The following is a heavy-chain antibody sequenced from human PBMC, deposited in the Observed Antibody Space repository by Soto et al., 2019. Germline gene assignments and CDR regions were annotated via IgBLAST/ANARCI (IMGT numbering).Heavy chain of an antibody. CDR1: GGSISSGDYY. Sequence: PSETLSLTCTVSGGSISSGDYYWSWIRQPPGKGLEWIGYIYYSGSTYYNPSLKSRVTISVDTSKNQFSLKLSSVTAADTAVYYWARGGLYSYLVDYWGQGTLVTVSS. CDR2: IYYSGST. V-gene: IGHV4-30-4*01. D-gene: IGHD3-16*02. J-gene: IGHJ4*02. CDR3: ARGGLYSYLVDY.